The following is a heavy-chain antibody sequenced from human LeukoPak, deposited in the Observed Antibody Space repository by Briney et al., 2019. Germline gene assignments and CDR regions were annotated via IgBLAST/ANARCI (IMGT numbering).Heavy chain of an antibody. Sequence: SETLSLTCAVYGGSFSGYYWSWIRQPPGKGLEWIGEINHSGSTNYNPSLKSRVTISVDTSKNQFSLKLSSVTAADTAVYYCAREAGYSSSWYTVVRVYYYYMDVWGKGTTVTVSS. J-gene: IGHJ6*03. V-gene: IGHV4-34*01. CDR3: AREAGYSSSWYTVVRVYYYYMDV. CDR1: GGSFSGYY. CDR2: INHSGST. D-gene: IGHD6-13*01.